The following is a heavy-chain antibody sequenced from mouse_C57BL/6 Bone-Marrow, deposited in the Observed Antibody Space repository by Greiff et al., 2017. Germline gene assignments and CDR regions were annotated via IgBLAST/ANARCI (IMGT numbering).Heavy chain of an antibody. Sequence: EVQLQQSGPELVKPGASVKISCKASGYSFTDYNMNWVKQSNGKSLEWIGVINPNYGTTSYNQKFKGKATLTVDQSSSTAYMQLNSLTSEDSAVYYCARPSQLITTVGEYFDVWGTGTTVTVSS. D-gene: IGHD1-1*01. CDR3: ARPSQLITTVGEYFDV. CDR1: GYSFTDYN. V-gene: IGHV1-39*01. J-gene: IGHJ1*03. CDR2: INPNYGTT.